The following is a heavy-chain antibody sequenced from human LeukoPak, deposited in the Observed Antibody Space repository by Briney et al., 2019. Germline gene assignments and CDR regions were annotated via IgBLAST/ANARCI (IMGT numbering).Heavy chain of an antibody. CDR1: GYTFTGYY. CDR3: ARGFNWRMVRGVINFDY. Sequence: GASVKVSCKASGYTFTGYYMHWVRQAPGQGLEWMGWINPNSGGTNYAQKFQGRVTMTRDTSISTAYMELSRLRSDDTAVYYCARGFNWRMVRGVINFDYWGQGTLVTVSS. D-gene: IGHD3-10*01. CDR2: INPNSGGT. V-gene: IGHV1-2*02. J-gene: IGHJ4*02.